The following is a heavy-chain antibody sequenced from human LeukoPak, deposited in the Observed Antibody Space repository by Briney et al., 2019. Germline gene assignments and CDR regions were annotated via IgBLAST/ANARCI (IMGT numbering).Heavy chain of an antibody. D-gene: IGHD3-3*01. J-gene: IGHJ5*02. CDR3: ARGIGPLEWLLLLGRVWFDP. CDR2: IYYSGST. V-gene: IGHV4-61*08. Sequence: PSETLSLTCTVSGGSISSGDYYWSWIRQPPGKGLEWIGYIYYSGSTNYDPSLKSRVTISVDTSKNQFSLKLSSVTAADTAVYYCARGIGPLEWLLLLGRVWFDPWGQGTLVTVSS. CDR1: GGSISSGDYY.